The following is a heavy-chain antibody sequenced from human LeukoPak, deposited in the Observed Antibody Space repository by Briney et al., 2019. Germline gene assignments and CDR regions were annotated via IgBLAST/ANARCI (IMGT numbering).Heavy chain of an antibody. D-gene: IGHD1-26*01. CDR2: ISSSSYI. Sequence: PGGSLRLSCAASGFTFSSYSMNWVRQAPGKGLEWVSSISSSSYIYYADSVKGRFTISRDNAKNSLYLQMNSLRAEDTAVYYCARDRWIVGATKFDYWGQGTLVTVSS. CDR3: ARDRWIVGATKFDY. V-gene: IGHV3-21*01. CDR1: GFTFSSYS. J-gene: IGHJ4*02.